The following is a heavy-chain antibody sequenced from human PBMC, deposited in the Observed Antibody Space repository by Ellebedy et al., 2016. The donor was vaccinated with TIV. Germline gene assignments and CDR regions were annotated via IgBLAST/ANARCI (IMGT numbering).Heavy chain of an antibody. V-gene: IGHV3-23*01. CDR1: GFTFSSYA. CDR2: ISGSGGST. Sequence: GGSLRLXXAASGFTFSSYAMSWVRQAPGKGLEWVSAISGSGGSTYYADSVKGRFTISRDNSKNTLYLQMNSLRAEDTAVYYCAKDRVVVPAAIRIYYYYGMDVWGQGTTVTVSS. J-gene: IGHJ6*02. D-gene: IGHD2-2*01. CDR3: AKDRVVVPAAIRIYYYYGMDV.